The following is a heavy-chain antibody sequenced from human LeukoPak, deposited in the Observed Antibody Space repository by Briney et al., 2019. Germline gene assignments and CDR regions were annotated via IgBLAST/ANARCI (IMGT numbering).Heavy chain of an antibody. CDR1: GGSISIYY. CDR2: IYYSGST. V-gene: IGHV4-59*08. J-gene: IGHJ6*02. CDR3: ARTMTTVTTPLYYYYGMDV. D-gene: IGHD4-11*01. Sequence: SETLSLTCTVSGGSISIYYWSWIRQPPGKGLEWIGYIYYSGSTNYNPSLKSRVTISVDTSKNQFSLKLSSVTAADTAVYYCARTMTTVTTPLYYYYGMDVWGQGTTVTVSS.